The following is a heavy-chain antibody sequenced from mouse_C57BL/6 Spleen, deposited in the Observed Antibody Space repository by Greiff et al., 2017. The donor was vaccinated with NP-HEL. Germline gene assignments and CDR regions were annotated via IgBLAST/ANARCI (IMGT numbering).Heavy chain of an antibody. J-gene: IGHJ4*01. D-gene: IGHD1-1*01. V-gene: IGHV5-4*01. Sequence: EVKLQESGGGLVKPGGSLKLSCAASGFTFSSYAMSWVRQTPEKRLEWVATISDGGSYTYYPDNVKGRFTISRDNAKNNLYLQMSHLKSEDTAMYYCARDYYSSSYAMDYWGQGTSVTVSS. CDR2: ISDGGSYT. CDR3: ARDYYSSSYAMDY. CDR1: GFTFSSYA.